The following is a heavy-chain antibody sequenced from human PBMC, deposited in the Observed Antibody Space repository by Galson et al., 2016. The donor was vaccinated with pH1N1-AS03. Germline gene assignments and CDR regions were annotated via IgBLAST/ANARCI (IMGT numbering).Heavy chain of an antibody. D-gene: IGHD3-10*01. Sequence: SLRLSCAGSGFTFRIYSMNWVRQAPGKGLEWLSFISSSSGTIHYADSVKGRFITSRDNAKNSVYLQMNSLRVADTAVYYCVRHNSIDYGSGNEGWFDPWGQGTLVTVSS. V-gene: IGHV3-48*04. CDR2: ISSSSGTI. CDR1: GFTFRIYS. CDR3: VRHNSIDYGSGNEGWFDP. J-gene: IGHJ5*02.